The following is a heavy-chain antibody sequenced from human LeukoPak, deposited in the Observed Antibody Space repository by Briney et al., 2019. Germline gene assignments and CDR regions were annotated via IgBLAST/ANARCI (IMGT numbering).Heavy chain of an antibody. CDR2: IGTAGDP. CDR3: AREGGGSAFDI. D-gene: IGHD3-16*01. J-gene: IGHJ3*02. V-gene: IGHV3-13*05. CDR1: GFTFSSYE. Sequence: GGSLRLSCAAPGFTFSSYEMHWVRQATGKGLEWVSAIGTAGDPYYPGSVKGRFTISRENAKNSLYLQMNSLRAGDTAVYYCAREGGGSAFDIWGQGTMVTVSS.